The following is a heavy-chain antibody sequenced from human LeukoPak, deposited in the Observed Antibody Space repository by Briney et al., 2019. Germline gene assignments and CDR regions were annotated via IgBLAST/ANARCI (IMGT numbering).Heavy chain of an antibody. Sequence: SETLSLTCTVSDGSISSYYWSWIRQPQGQGLEWIGYIYYSGSTNYNPSLKSRVTISVDASKNQFSLRLSSVTAADTAMYYCARHNPMAGLDYWGQGTLVTVSS. V-gene: IGHV4-59*08. CDR2: IYYSGST. D-gene: IGHD5-24*01. CDR1: DGSISSYY. CDR3: ARHNPMAGLDY. J-gene: IGHJ4*02.